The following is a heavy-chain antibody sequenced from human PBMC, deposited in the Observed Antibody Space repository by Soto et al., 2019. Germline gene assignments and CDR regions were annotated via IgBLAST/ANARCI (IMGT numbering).Heavy chain of an antibody. CDR1: GGTFSSYA. J-gene: IGHJ5*02. CDR3: AREGYCSGGSCYYHRPNWFDP. CDR2: IIPIFGTA. Sequence: SVKVSCKASGGTFSSYAISWVRQAPGQGLELMGGIIPIFGTANYAQKFQGRVTITADESTSTAYMELSSLRSEDTAVYYCAREGYCSGGSCYYHRPNWFDPWGQGTLVTVYS. V-gene: IGHV1-69*13. D-gene: IGHD2-15*01.